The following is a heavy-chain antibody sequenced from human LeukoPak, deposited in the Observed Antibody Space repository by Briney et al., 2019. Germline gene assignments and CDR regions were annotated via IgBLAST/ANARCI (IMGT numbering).Heavy chain of an antibody. CDR2: IKQDGSEK. D-gene: IGHD2-15*01. Sequence: PGGSLRLSCAASGFTFTNAWMTWVRQAPGKGLQWVANIKQDGSEKYYVDSVKGRFTVSRDNAKNSLSLQMNSLRAEDMAVYYCTRGYYYFDYWGQGTLVTVSS. CDR1: GFTFTNAW. CDR3: TRGYYYFDY. J-gene: IGHJ4*02. V-gene: IGHV3-7*03.